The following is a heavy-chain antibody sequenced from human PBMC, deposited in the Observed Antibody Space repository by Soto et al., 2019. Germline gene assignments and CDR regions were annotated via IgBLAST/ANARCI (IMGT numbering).Heavy chain of an antibody. CDR1: GYTFTSYA. CDR3: ARILSYYYDSSCYYLAEDAFDI. D-gene: IGHD3-22*01. CDR2: INAGNGNA. J-gene: IGHJ3*02. Sequence: QVQLVQSGAEVWKPGASVKVSCKASGYTFTSYAIHWVRLAPGQRLEWMGWINAGNGNARYSQKFQGRVTITRDTSASTAYMELSSLRSEDPAVYYCARILSYYYDSSCYYLAEDAFDIWGQGTMVTVSS. V-gene: IGHV1-3*01.